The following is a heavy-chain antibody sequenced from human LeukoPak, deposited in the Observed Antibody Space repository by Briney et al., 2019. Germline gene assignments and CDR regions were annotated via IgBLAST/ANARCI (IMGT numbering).Heavy chain of an antibody. J-gene: IGHJ6*02. CDR2: ISGRGDST. D-gene: IGHD3-16*02. CDR3: AKGDLSTYYGLDV. Sequence: GGSLRLSCAASGLTFGSHAITWVREAPGMGLEWVSTISGRGDSTYYADSVKGRFTISRDNSKNTLSLQMNSLSAEDTAVYFCAKGDLSTYYGLDVWGQGTTVTVSS. CDR1: GLTFGSHA. V-gene: IGHV3-23*01.